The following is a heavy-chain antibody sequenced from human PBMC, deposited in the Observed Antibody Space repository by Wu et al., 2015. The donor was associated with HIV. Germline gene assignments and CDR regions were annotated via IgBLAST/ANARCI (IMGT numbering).Heavy chain of an antibody. CDR2: INPSAGST. J-gene: IGHJ4*02. V-gene: IGHV1-46*01. CDR1: GGTFSNYV. D-gene: IGHD4-17*01. Sequence: QVQLLQSGADVKKPGSSVKISCKSSGGTFSNYVIGWVRQAPGQGLERMGMINPSAGSTYYTQKFQGRVTMTRDTSTSTVYMELSSLRSEDTAVYYCTKCASRNDFGDFEYYFDYWGQGTLVTVSS. CDR3: TKCASRNDFGDFEYYFDY.